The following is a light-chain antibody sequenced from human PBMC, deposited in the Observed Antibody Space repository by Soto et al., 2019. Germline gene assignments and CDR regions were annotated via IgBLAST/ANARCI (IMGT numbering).Light chain of an antibody. V-gene: IGKV3-20*01. CDR1: QSVSSN. Sequence: MTQSPDTLSVSPGERSTLSCRSIQSVSSNLAWYQQKPGQAPRLLIYGASTRATGIPARFSGSGSGTDFTLTISRLEPEDFAVYYCQQYGSSPSITFGQGTRLEI. CDR2: GAS. CDR3: QQYGSSPSIT. J-gene: IGKJ5*01.